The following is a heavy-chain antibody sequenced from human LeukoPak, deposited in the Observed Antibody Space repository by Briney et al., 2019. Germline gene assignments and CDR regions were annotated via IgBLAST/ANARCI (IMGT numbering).Heavy chain of an antibody. Sequence: SESLFLTCTVSGGSLSSNCRSWIRQPPGEGVEWTGYIYTSGSTHYSLCLKSLLTISIDTYKNPFSLKLNSVTAADTAVYYCARQVGRDAKRGLDYWGQGTLVTGSS. D-gene: IGHD3-10*01. CDR1: GGSLSSNC. CDR2: IYTSGST. J-gene: IGHJ4*01. V-gene: IGHV4-4*09. CDR3: ARQVGRDAKRGLDY.